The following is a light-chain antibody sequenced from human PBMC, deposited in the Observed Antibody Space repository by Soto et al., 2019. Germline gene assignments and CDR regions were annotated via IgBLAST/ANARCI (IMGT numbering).Light chain of an antibody. Sequence: DIQMTQSPSTLSASVGDRVTITCRASQSISSWLAWYQQKPGKAPKLLIHGASSLESGVPTRFSGSGSGTEFTLTISSLQPDDFATYYCQQYDTFSTFGQGTKVEIK. CDR2: GAS. CDR3: QQYDTFST. CDR1: QSISSW. V-gene: IGKV1-5*01. J-gene: IGKJ1*01.